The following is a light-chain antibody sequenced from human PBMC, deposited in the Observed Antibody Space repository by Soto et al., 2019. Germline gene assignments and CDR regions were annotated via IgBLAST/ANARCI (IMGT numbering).Light chain of an antibody. V-gene: IGKV3-20*01. Sequence: EIVLTQSPGTLSLSPGERATLSCRASQSVSSSYLGWYQQKPGQAPRLLIYGASSRATGIPDRCSGSGSGTDFTLTISRLEPEDFALYYCQQYGSSIFTFGPGTKVDIK. J-gene: IGKJ3*01. CDR3: QQYGSSIFT. CDR2: GAS. CDR1: QSVSSSY.